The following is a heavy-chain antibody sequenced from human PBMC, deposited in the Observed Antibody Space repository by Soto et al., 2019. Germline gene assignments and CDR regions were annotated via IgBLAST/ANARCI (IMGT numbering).Heavy chain of an antibody. CDR1: GYTFTNYG. CDR3: ARRPDDY. V-gene: IGHV1-18*01. Sequence: ASVKVSCKASGYTFTNYGIYWVRQAPGQGLEWMGWISAYNGNSNYAQKFRGRVTMTTDTSTNTAYMELRGLRSDDTAVYYCARRPDDYWGLGTLVTVSS. CDR2: ISAYNGNS. J-gene: IGHJ4*02.